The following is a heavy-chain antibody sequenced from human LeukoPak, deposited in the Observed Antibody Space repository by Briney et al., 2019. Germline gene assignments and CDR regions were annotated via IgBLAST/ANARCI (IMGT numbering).Heavy chain of an antibody. CDR1: GGTFSSYA. CDR3: ARTFGSYYDFWSGRNWFDP. J-gene: IGHJ5*02. V-gene: IGHV1-18*01. D-gene: IGHD3-3*01. Sequence: GSSVKVSCKASGGTFSSYAISWVRQAPGQGLEWMGWISAYNGNTNYAQKLQGRVTMTTDTSTSTAYMELRSLRSDDTAVYYCARTFGSYYDFWSGRNWFDPWGQGTLVTVSS. CDR2: ISAYNGNT.